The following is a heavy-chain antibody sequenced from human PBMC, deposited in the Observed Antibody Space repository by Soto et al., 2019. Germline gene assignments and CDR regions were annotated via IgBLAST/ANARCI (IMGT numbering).Heavy chain of an antibody. CDR3: ARAMDIVATIGLASYFDY. CDR1: GGSFSGYY. CDR2: INLSGST. J-gene: IGHJ4*02. Sequence: QVQLQQWGAGLLKPSETLSLTCAVYGGSFSGYYWCWIRQPPGKGLQWIGEINLSGSTNYNPSLKSRVTISVDPSKNQFSLKLSSVTAADTAVYYCARAMDIVATIGLASYFDYWGQGTLVTVSS. V-gene: IGHV4-34*01. D-gene: IGHD5-12*01.